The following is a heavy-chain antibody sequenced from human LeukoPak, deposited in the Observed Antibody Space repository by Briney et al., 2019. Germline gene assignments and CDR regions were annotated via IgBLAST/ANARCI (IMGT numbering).Heavy chain of an antibody. J-gene: IGHJ5*02. V-gene: IGHV3-30*03. CDR2: ISYDGSNR. CDR1: GFTFSSYG. Sequence: GGSLRLSCAASGFTFSSYGIHWVRQAPGKGLEWVAVISYDGSNRYYAGSVKGRFTISRDNSKNTLYLQMNSLRAEDTAVYYCASLNNWFDPWGQGTLVTVSS. CDR3: ASLNNWFDP.